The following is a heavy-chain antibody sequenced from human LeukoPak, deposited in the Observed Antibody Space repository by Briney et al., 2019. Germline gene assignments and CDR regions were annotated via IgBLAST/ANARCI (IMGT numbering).Heavy chain of an antibody. J-gene: IGHJ4*02. CDR2: ISYDGSNK. Sequence: GSLRLSCAASGFTFSSYGMHWVRQAPGKGLEWVAVISYDGSNKYYADSVKGRFTISRDNSKNTLYLQMNSLRAEDTAVYYCAKESTGHYFDYWGQGTLVTVSS. CDR3: AKESTGHYFDY. D-gene: IGHD3-10*01. V-gene: IGHV3-30*18. CDR1: GFTFSSYG.